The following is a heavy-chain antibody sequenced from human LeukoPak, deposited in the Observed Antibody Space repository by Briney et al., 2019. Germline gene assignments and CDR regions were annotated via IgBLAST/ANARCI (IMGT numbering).Heavy chain of an antibody. J-gene: IGHJ6*03. CDR3: ARGVNWAYYYYYMDV. CDR2: INAGNGNT. Sequence: ASVKVSCKASGYTFTSYAMHWVRQAPGQRLEWMGWINAGNGNTKYSQEFQGRVTITRDTSASTAYMELSSLRSEDMAVYYCARGVNWAYYYYYMDVWGKGTTVTVSS. CDR1: GYTFTSYA. V-gene: IGHV1-3*03. D-gene: IGHD7-27*01.